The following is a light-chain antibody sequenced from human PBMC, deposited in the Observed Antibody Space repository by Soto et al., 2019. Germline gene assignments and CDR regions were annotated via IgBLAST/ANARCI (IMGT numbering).Light chain of an antibody. CDR2: LGS. Sequence: DIVMTQSPLSLPVTPGEPASISCRSSQSLLHSNGYNYLDWYLQKPGQSPQLLIYLGSNRASGVPDRFSGSGSGTDFTLKISRLEAKDVGVYYCMQALQTPLTFGGGTKVEIK. J-gene: IGKJ4*01. CDR1: QSLLHSNGYNY. CDR3: MQALQTPLT. V-gene: IGKV2-28*01.